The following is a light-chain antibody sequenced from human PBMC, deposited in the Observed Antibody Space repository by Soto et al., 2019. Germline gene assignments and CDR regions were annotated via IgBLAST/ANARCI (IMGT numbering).Light chain of an antibody. Sequence: QSVLTQPPSVSAAPGQKVTISCSGSSSNIGNNYVSWYQQLPGTAPKLLIYENNKRSSGIPDRFSGSKSGTSATLGITGLQTGDEADYYCGTWDSSLGAGVFGGGTKLTVL. J-gene: IGLJ3*02. V-gene: IGLV1-51*02. CDR3: GTWDSSLGAGV. CDR2: ENN. CDR1: SSNIGNNY.